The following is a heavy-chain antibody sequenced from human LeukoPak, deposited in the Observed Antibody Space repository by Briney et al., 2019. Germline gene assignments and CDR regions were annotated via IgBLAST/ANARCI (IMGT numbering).Heavy chain of an antibody. V-gene: IGHV3-48*03. Sequence: GGSLRLSCAASGFTFSSYEMNWVRQAPGKGLEWVSYITNRGSGSTIDYAVSVKGRFTVSRDDAKNSLYLQMNSLRVEDTAAYYCAREHSSSGWGYFDYWGQGALVTVSS. J-gene: IGHJ4*02. CDR2: ITNRGSGSTI. CDR3: AREHSSSGWGYFDY. D-gene: IGHD6-25*01. CDR1: GFTFSSYE.